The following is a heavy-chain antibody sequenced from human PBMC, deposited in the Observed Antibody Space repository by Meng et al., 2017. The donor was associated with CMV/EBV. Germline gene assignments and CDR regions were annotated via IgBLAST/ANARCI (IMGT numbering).Heavy chain of an antibody. CDR1: GFTFSSYA. D-gene: IGHD2-2*01. Sequence: GESLKISCAASGFTFSSYAMHWVRQAPGKGLEWVAVISYDGSNKYYADSVKGRFTISRDNSKNTLYLQMNSLRAEDTAVYYCATWPDCSSTSCYHRPYYYYGMDVWGQGPTVTVSS. CDR3: ATWPDCSSTSCYHRPYYYYGMDV. V-gene: IGHV3-30*04. J-gene: IGHJ6*02. CDR2: ISYDGSNK.